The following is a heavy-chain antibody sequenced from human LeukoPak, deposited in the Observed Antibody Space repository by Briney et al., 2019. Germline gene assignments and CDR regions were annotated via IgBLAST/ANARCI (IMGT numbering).Heavy chain of an antibody. CDR3: ARDRPDYCSSTSCYSGDY. Sequence: PGGSLRLSCVASGFTFSDYYMSWIRQAPGKGLEWVSYISSSSSYTNYADSLKGRFTISRDNAKNSLYLQMNSLRAEDTAVYYCARDRPDYCSSTSCYSGDYWGQGTLVTVSS. J-gene: IGHJ4*02. V-gene: IGHV3-11*05. CDR2: ISSSSSYT. CDR1: GFTFSDYY. D-gene: IGHD2-2*02.